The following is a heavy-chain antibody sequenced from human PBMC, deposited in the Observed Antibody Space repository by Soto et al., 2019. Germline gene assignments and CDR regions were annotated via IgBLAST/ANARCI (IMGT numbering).Heavy chain of an antibody. CDR2: ISYSGTI. D-gene: IGHD3-16*01. CDR3: ARVIGGRKLFDY. J-gene: IGHJ4*02. Sequence: SETLSLTCTVSGSSVNNDYWTWIRQSAGKGLECIGYISYSGTINYNPSFRSRVSMSLDTSKNQFYLRLSSVAAADTAFYYCARVIGGRKLFDYWGQGTLVTVSS. CDR1: GSSVNNDY. V-gene: IGHV4-59*02.